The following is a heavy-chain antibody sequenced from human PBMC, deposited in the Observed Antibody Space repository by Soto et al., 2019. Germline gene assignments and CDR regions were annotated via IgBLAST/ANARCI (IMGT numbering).Heavy chain of an antibody. J-gene: IGHJ6*02. Sequence: AGGSLRLSCAASGFTFSNYAMSWVRQAPGKGLEWVSAFSGSGDSTFYADSVKGRFTISRDNSKNTLYLQMNSLRAEDTAVYYCAKGGSSSWMSYYYYGMDVWGQGTTVTVSS. V-gene: IGHV3-23*01. CDR1: GFTFSNYA. CDR3: AKGGSSSWMSYYYYGMDV. CDR2: FSGSGDST. D-gene: IGHD6-13*01.